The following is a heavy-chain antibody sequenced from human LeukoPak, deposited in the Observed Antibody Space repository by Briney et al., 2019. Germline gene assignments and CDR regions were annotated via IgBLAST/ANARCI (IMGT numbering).Heavy chain of an antibody. D-gene: IGHD6-19*01. CDR1: GGSAGSSSYY. Sequence: PSETLSLTCTVSGGSAGSSSYYWGWIRQPPGKGLEWNGSVYYSGSTYYTPSLKSRVTLFLDTSKHQFSLRLSSVTAADTAVYFCAAHDWGLGYSGGWSLGSVGYWGQRTPVTVSS. J-gene: IGHJ4*02. V-gene: IGHV4-39*01. CDR3: AAHDWGLGYSGGWSLGSVGY. CDR2: VYYSGST.